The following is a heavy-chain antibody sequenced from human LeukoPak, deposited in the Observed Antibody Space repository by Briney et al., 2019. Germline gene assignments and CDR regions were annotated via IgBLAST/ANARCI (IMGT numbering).Heavy chain of an antibody. CDR2: ISSSGSTI. V-gene: IGHV3-48*03. J-gene: IGHJ3*02. CDR3: AREWLVHAFDI. CDR1: GFTFSSYE. Sequence: GGSLRLSCAASGFTFSSYEMNWVRQAPGKGLEWDSYISSSGSTIYYADSVKGRFTISRDNAKNSLYLQMNSLRAEDTAVYYCAREWLVHAFDIWGQGTMVTVSS. D-gene: IGHD6-19*01.